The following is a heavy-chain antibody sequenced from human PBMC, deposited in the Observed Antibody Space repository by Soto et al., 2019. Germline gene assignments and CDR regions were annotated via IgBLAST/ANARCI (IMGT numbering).Heavy chain of an antibody. CDR2: IYYSGST. CDR1: GGSISSGDYY. Sequence: QVQLQESGPGLVKPSQTLSLTCTVSGGSISSGDYYWSWIRQPPGKGLEWIGYIYYSGSTYYNPSHKSLVTISVDTSKNQFTLKLSSVTAADTVVSYCARAGRYDIWTGYNSYCMDVGGQGNTVTVSS. V-gene: IGHV4-30-4*01. CDR3: ARAGRYDIWTGYNSYCMDV. D-gene: IGHD3-9*01. J-gene: IGHJ6*02.